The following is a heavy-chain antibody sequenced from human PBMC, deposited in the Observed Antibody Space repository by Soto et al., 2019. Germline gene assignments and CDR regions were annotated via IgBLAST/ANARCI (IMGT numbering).Heavy chain of an antibody. D-gene: IGHD3-3*01. J-gene: IGHJ5*02. Sequence: GGSLRLSCASSGFTFSSYAMHLVRQAPGKGLEYVSAISSNGDNTYYANSVKGRFTISRDNSKNTLYLQMGSLGTEDMAVYYCARGHYDISSGYFFPWGQGTLVTVSS. CDR1: GFTFSSYA. CDR3: ARGHYDISSGYFFP. CDR2: ISSNGDNT. V-gene: IGHV3-64*01.